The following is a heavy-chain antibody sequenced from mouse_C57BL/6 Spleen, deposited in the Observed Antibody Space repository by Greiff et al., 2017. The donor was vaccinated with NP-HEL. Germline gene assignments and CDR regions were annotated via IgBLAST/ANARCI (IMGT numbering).Heavy chain of an antibody. CDR1: GYTFTSYG. CDR3: ERHYDYDRAMDY. J-gene: IGHJ4*01. D-gene: IGHD2-4*01. CDR2: IYPRSGNT. V-gene: IGHV1-81*01. Sequence: QVQLQQSGAELARPGASVKLSCKASGYTFTSYGISWVKQRTGQGLEWIGEIYPRSGNTYYNEKFKGKATLTADKSSRTAYMELRSLTSEDSAVYFCERHYDYDRAMDYWGQGTSVTVSS.